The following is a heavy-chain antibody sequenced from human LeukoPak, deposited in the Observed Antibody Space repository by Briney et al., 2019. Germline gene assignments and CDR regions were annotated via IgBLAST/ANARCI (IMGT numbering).Heavy chain of an antibody. D-gene: IGHD2-2*01. CDR3: ARFRRGGVVPAAFTDAFDI. J-gene: IGHJ3*02. V-gene: IGHV1-2*02. CDR2: INPNSGGT. Sequence: ASVKVSCMASGYTFTGYYMHWVRQAPGQGLEWMGWINPNSGGTNYAQKFQGRVTMTRDTSISTAYMELSRLRSDDTAVYYCARFRRGGVVPAAFTDAFDIWGQGTMVTVSS. CDR1: GYTFTGYY.